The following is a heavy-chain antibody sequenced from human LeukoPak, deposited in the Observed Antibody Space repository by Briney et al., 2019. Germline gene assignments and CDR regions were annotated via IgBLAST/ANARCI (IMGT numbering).Heavy chain of an antibody. J-gene: IGHJ2*01. V-gene: IGHV4-4*07. D-gene: IGHD6-19*01. CDR1: GGSISSYY. CDR2: IYTSGST. CDR3: AREAKNRIAVAYWYFDL. Sequence: SETLSLTCTVSGGSISSYYWSWIRQPAGKGLEWIGRIYTSGSTNYNPSLKSRVTISVDTSKNQFSLKLSSVTAADTAVYYCAREAKNRIAVAYWYFDLWGRGTLVTVSS.